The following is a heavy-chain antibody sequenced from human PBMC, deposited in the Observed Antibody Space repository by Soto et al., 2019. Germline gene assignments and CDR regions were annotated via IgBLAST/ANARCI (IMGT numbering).Heavy chain of an antibody. V-gene: IGHV3-21*01. CDR3: ARDYLSGIAAASLFGYFDY. CDR1: GFTFSSYS. D-gene: IGHD6-13*01. J-gene: IGHJ4*02. CDR2: ISSSSSYV. Sequence: PGGSLRLSCAASGFTFSSYSMNWVRQAPGKGLEWVSSISSSSSYVYYADSVKGRFTISRDNAKNSLYLQMNSLRAEDTAVYYCARDYLSGIAAASLFGYFDYWGQGTLVTVSS.